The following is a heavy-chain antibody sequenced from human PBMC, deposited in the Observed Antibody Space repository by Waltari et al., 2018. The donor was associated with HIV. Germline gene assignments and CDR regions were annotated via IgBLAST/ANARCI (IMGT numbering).Heavy chain of an antibody. CDR1: GFTFSSYE. CDR3: ARFLFWSGYSSNGGLDP. J-gene: IGHJ5*02. V-gene: IGHV3-48*03. CDR2: ISSSGTTV. Sequence: EVQLVESGGGLVQPGGSLRLSCAASGFTFSSYEMNWVRQDPGKGLEWVSYISSSGTTVFYADSVKGRFTISRDNTKNSLYLQMNSLRAEDTAVYYCARFLFWSGYSSNGGLDPWGQGALVTVSS. D-gene: IGHD3-3*01.